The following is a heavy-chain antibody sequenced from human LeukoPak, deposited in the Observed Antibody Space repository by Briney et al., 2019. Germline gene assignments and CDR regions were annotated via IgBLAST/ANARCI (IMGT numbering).Heavy chain of an antibody. V-gene: IGHV3-48*04. Sequence: PGGSLRLSCAASGFTFSTYSMNWVRQAPGRGLEWVSYISSSSSTIYYADPVKGRFTISRDNAKNSLYLQMNSLRAEDTAVYYCARDQAYYDILTGLFDPWGQGTLVTVSA. D-gene: IGHD3-9*01. CDR1: GFTFSTYS. J-gene: IGHJ5*02. CDR3: ARDQAYYDILTGLFDP. CDR2: ISSSSSTI.